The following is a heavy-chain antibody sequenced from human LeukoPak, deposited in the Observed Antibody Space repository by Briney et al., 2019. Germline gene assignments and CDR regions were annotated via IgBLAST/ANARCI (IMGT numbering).Heavy chain of an antibody. CDR1: GGTFSSYA. D-gene: IGHD6-19*01. CDR2: IIPIFGTA. J-gene: IGHJ4*02. Sequence: SVTVSCKASGGTFSSYAISWVRQAPGQGLEWMGGIIPIFGTANYAQKFQGRVTITADESTSTAYMELSSLRSEDTAVYYCARDTSRGWYTPDDYWGQGTLVTVSS. V-gene: IGHV1-69*01. CDR3: ARDTSRGWYTPDDY.